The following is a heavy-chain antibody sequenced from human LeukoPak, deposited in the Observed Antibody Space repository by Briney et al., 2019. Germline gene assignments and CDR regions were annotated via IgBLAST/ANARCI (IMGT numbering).Heavy chain of an antibody. CDR3: ARAHYDLWSGPIDY. J-gene: IGHJ4*02. CDR1: GVSISSHH. CDR2: THYSGSS. V-gene: IGHV4-59*11. D-gene: IGHD3-3*01. Sequence: PSETLSLTCTVSGVSISSHHWSWIRQPPGKGLEWIGYTHYSGSSNYNPSLKSRVTISVDTSKNQFSLKLSSVTAADTAVYYCARAHYDLWSGPIDYWGQGTLVTVSS.